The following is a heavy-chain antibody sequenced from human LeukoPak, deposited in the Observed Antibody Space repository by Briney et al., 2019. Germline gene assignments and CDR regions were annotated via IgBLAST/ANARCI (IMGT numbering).Heavy chain of an antibody. CDR2: ISSSSSTI. CDR3: AKDLRTRSAYYYDSSGRPAFDY. V-gene: IGHV3-48*04. Sequence: GESLRLSCAASGFTFSSYSMNWVRQAPGKGLEWVSYISSSSSTIYYADSVKGRFTISRDNAKNTLYLQMNSLRAEDTAVYYCAKDLRTRSAYYYDSSGRPAFDYWGQGTLVTVSS. D-gene: IGHD3-22*01. CDR1: GFTFSSYS. J-gene: IGHJ4*02.